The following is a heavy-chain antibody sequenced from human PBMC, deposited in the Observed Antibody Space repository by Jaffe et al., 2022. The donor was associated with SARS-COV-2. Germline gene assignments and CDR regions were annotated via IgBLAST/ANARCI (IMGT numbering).Heavy chain of an antibody. Sequence: QLQLQESGPGLVKPSETLSLTCTVSGGSISSSSYYWGWIRQPPGKGLEWIGSIYYSGSTYYNPSLKSRVTISVDTSKNQFSLKLSSVTAADTAVYYCARHGPRHYYDSSGFVWYFDYWGQGTLVTVSS. CDR1: GGSISSSSYY. CDR2: IYYSGST. D-gene: IGHD3-22*01. J-gene: IGHJ4*02. CDR3: ARHGPRHYYDSSGFVWYFDY. V-gene: IGHV4-39*01.